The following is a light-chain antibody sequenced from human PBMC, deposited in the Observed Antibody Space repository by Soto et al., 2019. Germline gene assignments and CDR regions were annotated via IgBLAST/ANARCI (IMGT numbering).Light chain of an antibody. CDR2: EVS. V-gene: IGLV2-14*01. Sequence: QSVLTQPASVSGSPGQSITISCTGTSSDVGNYKYVSWYQQHPGKAPKLMIYEVSNRPSGVSNRFSGSKSGNTASLTISGLQAEEETDYYCFSYTSSGTYVFGNGTKVT. CDR1: SSDVGNYKY. CDR3: FSYTSSGTYV. J-gene: IGLJ1*01.